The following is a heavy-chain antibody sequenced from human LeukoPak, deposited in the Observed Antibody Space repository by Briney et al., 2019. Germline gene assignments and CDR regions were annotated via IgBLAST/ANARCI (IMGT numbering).Heavy chain of an antibody. CDR2: INHSGST. V-gene: IGHV4-34*01. D-gene: IGHD3-10*01. Sequence: SETLSLTCAVYGGSFNGNYWNWIRQSPGKGLEWIGEINHSGSTNYNPSLESRVTISVDTSKNQFSLKLTSVTAADTAVYYCARRYYYYGSGSYFYYYYMDVWGKGTTVTISS. CDR1: GGSFNGNY. CDR3: ARRYYYYGSGSYFYYYYMDV. J-gene: IGHJ6*03.